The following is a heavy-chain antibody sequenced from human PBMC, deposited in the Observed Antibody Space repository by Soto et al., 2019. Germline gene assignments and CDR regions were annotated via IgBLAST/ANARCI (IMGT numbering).Heavy chain of an antibody. Sequence: SETLSLTCTVSGASINNYYWNWIRQTSGRGLEWIGYISQSGSTNYNPSVKSRVSISVDTSRNQLFLMLSSVTAADTAVYYCVRSYSGPTPYFDYWGQGTLVTVSS. D-gene: IGHD5-12*01. CDR1: GASINNYY. CDR3: VRSYSGPTPYFDY. CDR2: ISQSGST. V-gene: IGHV4-59*01. J-gene: IGHJ4*02.